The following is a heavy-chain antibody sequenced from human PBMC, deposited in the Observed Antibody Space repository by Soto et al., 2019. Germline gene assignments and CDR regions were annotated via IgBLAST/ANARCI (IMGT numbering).Heavy chain of an antibody. J-gene: IGHJ4*02. D-gene: IGHD6-19*01. CDR3: ARFGRAVAADY. V-gene: IGHV4-39*01. Sequence: SETLSLTCTVSGGSISSSSYYWGWIRQPPGKGLEWIGSIYYSGSTYYNPSLKSRVTISVDTSKNQFSLKLSSVTAADTAVYYCARFGRAVAADYWGQGTLVTVSS. CDR2: IYYSGST. CDR1: GGSISSSSYY.